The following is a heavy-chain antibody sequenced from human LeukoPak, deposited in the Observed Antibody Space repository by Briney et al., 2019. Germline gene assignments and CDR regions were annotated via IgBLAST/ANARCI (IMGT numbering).Heavy chain of an antibody. CDR1: GFTFSGYA. J-gene: IGHJ5*02. CDR3: AKRDVYDTSSYRPFCLS. Sequence: GGSLRLSCAASGFTFSGYAMTWVRQAPGKGLEWVSGITGSGDGTHYAESVKGRSTISRDNSKNTVYLQMNSLTVEDTAIYYCAKRDVYDTSSYRPFCLSWGRGTLVTVSS. V-gene: IGHV3-23*01. CDR2: ITGSGDGT. D-gene: IGHD3-16*02.